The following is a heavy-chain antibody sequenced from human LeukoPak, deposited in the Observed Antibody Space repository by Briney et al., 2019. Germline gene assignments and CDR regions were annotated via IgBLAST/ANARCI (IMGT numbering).Heavy chain of an antibody. D-gene: IGHD4-23*01. V-gene: IGHV3-23*01. CDR1: GFTFNVYA. Sequence: PGGSLRFSCAASGFTFNVYAMAWVRQAPGKGLEWVSSISGSGATTYYADSVKGRFTISRDNSKNTVFLQMSSRRAEDMAFYYCAGGINSLHLDFDYWGRGALVTVSS. CDR2: ISGSGATT. J-gene: IGHJ4*02. CDR3: AGGINSLHLDFDY.